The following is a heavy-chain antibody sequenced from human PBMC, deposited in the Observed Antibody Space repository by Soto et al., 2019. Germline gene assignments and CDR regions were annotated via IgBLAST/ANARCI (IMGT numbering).Heavy chain of an antibody. J-gene: IGHJ6*02. CDR2: IWYDGSNK. V-gene: IGHV3-33*01. D-gene: IGHD6-13*01. Sequence: PGGSLRLSCAASGFTFSSYGMHWVRQAPGKGLEWVAVIWYDGSNKYYADSVKGRFTISRDNSKNTLYLQMNSRRAEDTAVFYCARDIAAAGTSYYYYGMDVWGQGTTVTVSS. CDR3: ARDIAAAGTSYYYYGMDV. CDR1: GFTFSSYG.